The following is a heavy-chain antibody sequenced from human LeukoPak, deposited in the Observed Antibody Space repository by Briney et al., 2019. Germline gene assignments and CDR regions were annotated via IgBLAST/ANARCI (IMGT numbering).Heavy chain of an antibody. CDR1: GYTFGDYY. Sequence: ASVKVSCKASGYTFGDYYMHWVRLAPGQGLEWMGWVSPKSGGTNYAQKFQGRVTITRDTSITTAYMELSRLRSDDTAAYYCARFFDGTGFDIWGQGTMVTVSS. V-gene: IGHV1-2*02. J-gene: IGHJ3*02. CDR3: ARFFDGTGFDI. CDR2: VSPKSGGT. D-gene: IGHD3-10*01.